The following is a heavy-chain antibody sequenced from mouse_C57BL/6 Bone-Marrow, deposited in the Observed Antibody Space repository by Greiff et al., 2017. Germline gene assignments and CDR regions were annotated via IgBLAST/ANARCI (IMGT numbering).Heavy chain of an antibody. CDR2: IYPGSGST. CDR3: ARPYYSNYWYFDV. D-gene: IGHD2-5*01. J-gene: IGHJ1*03. Sequence: QVQLQQPGAELVKPGASVKMSCKASGYTFTSYWITWVKQRPGQGLEWIGDIYPGSGSTNYNEKFKSKATLTVDTSSSTAYMQISSLTAEDSAVYYCARPYYSNYWYFDVWGTGTTVTVSS. V-gene: IGHV1-55*01. CDR1: GYTFTSYW.